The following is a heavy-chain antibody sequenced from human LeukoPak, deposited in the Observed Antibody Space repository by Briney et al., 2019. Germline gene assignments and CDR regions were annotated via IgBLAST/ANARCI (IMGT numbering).Heavy chain of an antibody. D-gene: IGHD3-10*01. CDR3: ARGGLLWFGESIDY. V-gene: IGHV1-18*01. CDR2: ISSNNGNT. J-gene: IGHJ4*02. Sequence: GASVKVSCKASGYTFTSYGISWVRQAPGQGLEWMGWISSNNGNTNYAQKLQGRVTMTTDTYTSTAYMELRSLRSDDTAVYYCARGGLLWFGESIDYWGQGSLVTVSS. CDR1: GYTFTSYG.